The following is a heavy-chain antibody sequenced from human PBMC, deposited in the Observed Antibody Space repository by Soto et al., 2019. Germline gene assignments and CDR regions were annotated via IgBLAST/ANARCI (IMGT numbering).Heavy chain of an antibody. V-gene: IGHV3-30*19. CDR2: IWYDGSNK. CDR1: GFTFSSYG. D-gene: IGHD2-15*01. CDR3: ARDRGVVVVAASYYFDY. J-gene: IGHJ4*02. Sequence: QVQLVESGGGVVQPGRSLRLSCAASGFTFSSYGMHWVRQAPGKGLEWVAVIWYDGSNKYYADSVKGRFTISRDNSKNTLYLQMNSLRAEDTAVYYCARDRGVVVVAASYYFDYWGQGTLVTVSS.